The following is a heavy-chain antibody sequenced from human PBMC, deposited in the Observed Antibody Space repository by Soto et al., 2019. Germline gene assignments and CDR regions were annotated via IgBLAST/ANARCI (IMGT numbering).Heavy chain of an antibody. Sequence: QVQLVESGGGVVQPGRSLRLSCAASGFTFSNYGMHWVRQAPGKGLEWVAVIWYDGSNKYYADSVKGRFTISRDSSKNTLYLQMNSLRAEVTAVYYCARTPKSSPYYFDYWGQGTLVTVSS. CDR2: IWYDGSNK. V-gene: IGHV3-33*01. CDR3: ARTPKSSPYYFDY. CDR1: GFTFSNYG. J-gene: IGHJ4*02.